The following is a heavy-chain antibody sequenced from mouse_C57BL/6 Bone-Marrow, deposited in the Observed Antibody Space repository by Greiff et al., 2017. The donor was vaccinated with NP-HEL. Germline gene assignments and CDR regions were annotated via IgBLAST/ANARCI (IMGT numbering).Heavy chain of an antibody. Sequence: EVQLQQSGPVLVKPGASVKMSCKASGYTFTDYYMNWVKQSHGKSLEWIGVINPYNGGTSYNQKFKGKATLTVDKSSSTAYMELNSLTSEDSAVYYCARLRYYGSSYAMDYWGQGTSVTVSS. J-gene: IGHJ4*01. CDR1: GYTFTDYY. D-gene: IGHD1-1*01. CDR3: ARLRYYGSSYAMDY. V-gene: IGHV1-19*01. CDR2: INPYNGGT.